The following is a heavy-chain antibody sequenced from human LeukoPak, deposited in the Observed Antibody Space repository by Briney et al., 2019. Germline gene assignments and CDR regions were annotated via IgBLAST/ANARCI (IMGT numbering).Heavy chain of an antibody. V-gene: IGHV3-43D*03. CDR1: GFTFDDYA. CDR2: ISWDGGST. D-gene: IGHD3-10*01. CDR3: AKGRGGYGSGIIDY. Sequence: PGGSLRLSCAASGFTFDDYAMHWVRQAPGKGLEWVSLISWDGGSTYYADSVKGRFTISRDNSKNSLYLQMNSLRAEDTALYYCAKGRGGYGSGIIDYWGQGTLVTVSS. J-gene: IGHJ4*02.